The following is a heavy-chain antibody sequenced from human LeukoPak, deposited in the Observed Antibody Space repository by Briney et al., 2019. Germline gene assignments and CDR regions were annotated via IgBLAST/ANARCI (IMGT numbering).Heavy chain of an antibody. CDR1: GGSISIYY. V-gene: IGHV4-4*07. CDR2: IYNTGST. J-gene: IGHJ4*02. CDR3: ARDGGGTGRPFDF. Sequence: SETLSLTCTVSGGSISIYYWNWIRQPAGKGLEWIGRIYNTGSTNYNPSLKSRVTMSVDTSNTRLSLNLSPVTAADTAVYYCARDGGGTGRPFDFWGQGTLVTVSS. D-gene: IGHD1-26*01.